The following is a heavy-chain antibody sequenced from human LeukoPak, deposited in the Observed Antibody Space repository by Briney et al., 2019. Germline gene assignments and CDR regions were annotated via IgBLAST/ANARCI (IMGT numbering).Heavy chain of an antibody. CDR3: AKDLGPLAGSD. Sequence: GGSLRLSCAASGFTLSSYAMSWVRQAPGKGLEWVSAISGSGGSTYYADSVKGRFTISRDNSKNTLFLQMNSLRAEDTAVYYCAKDLGPLAGSDWGQGTLVTVSS. CDR1: GFTLSSYA. V-gene: IGHV3-23*01. CDR2: ISGSGGST. J-gene: IGHJ4*02. D-gene: IGHD3-10*01.